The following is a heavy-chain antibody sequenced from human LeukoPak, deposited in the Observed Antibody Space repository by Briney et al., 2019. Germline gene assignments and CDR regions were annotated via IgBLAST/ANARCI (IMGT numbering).Heavy chain of an antibody. CDR2: ISSCSSYI. V-gene: IGHV3-21*01. J-gene: IGHJ4*02. D-gene: IGHD1-26*01. CDR3: ARVSDGAFDY. CDR1: GFTFSSYS. Sequence: PGGSLRLSCAASGFTFSSYSMNWVRQAPGKGLEWVSSISSCSSYIYYADSVKGRFTISRDNAKNSLYLQMNSLRAEDTAVYYCARVSDGAFDYWGQGTLVTVSS.